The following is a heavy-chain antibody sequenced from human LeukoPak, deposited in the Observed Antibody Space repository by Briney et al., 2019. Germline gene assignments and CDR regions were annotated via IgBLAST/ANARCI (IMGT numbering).Heavy chain of an antibody. Sequence: GGSLRLSCAASGFTFSSYEMNWVRQAPGKGLEWVSVKGRFTISRDNAKNSLYLQMNSLRADDTAVYYCARAGYCSGTSCPPWYFDLWGCGTLVTVSS. V-gene: IGHV3-48*03. D-gene: IGHD2-2*01. CDR1: GFTFSSYE. J-gene: IGHJ2*01. CDR3: ARAGYCSGTSCPPWYFDL.